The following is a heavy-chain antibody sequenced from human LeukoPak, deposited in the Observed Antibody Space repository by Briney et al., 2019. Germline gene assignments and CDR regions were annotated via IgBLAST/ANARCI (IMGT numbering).Heavy chain of an antibody. D-gene: IGHD3-22*01. CDR1: GGSISSYY. CDR3: TSRGYYDSSRYWYFEL. J-gene: IGHJ2*01. Sequence: SETLPLTCTVSGGSISSYYWSWIRQPPGKGLEWIGYIYYSGSTNYNPSLKSRVTIPEDPSKNQFSLKLTSLTAGGRVFNYWTSRGYYDSSRYWYFELWGRGALVSVSS. V-gene: IGHV4-59*01. CDR2: IYYSGST.